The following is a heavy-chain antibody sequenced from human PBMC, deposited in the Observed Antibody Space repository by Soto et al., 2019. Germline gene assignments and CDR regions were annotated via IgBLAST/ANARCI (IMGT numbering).Heavy chain of an antibody. Sequence: SETLSLTCAVYGGSFSGYYWSWIRQPPGKGLEWIGEINHSGSTNYNPSLKSRVTISVETSKNQFSLRLSSVTAADTAVYYCARGEYSYGFPSSPGREFDYWGQGTLVTVSS. V-gene: IGHV4-34*01. J-gene: IGHJ4*02. D-gene: IGHD5-18*01. CDR1: GGSFSGYY. CDR3: ARGEYSYGFPSSPGREFDY. CDR2: INHSGST.